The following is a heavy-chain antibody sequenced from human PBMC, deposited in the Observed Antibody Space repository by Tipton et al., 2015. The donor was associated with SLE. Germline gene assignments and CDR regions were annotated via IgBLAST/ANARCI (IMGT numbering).Heavy chain of an antibody. CDR2: IYPGDSDT. CDR3: ATPWSGRRGFNI. CDR1: GSSIASYW. D-gene: IGHD2-8*02. Sequence: QLVQSGAEVKKPGESLKISCKDSGSSIASYWLAWVRQMPGKGLEWMGIIYPGDSDTRYSPSFQGQVTISADKSIKTAYLQWRSLKASDTAMYYCATPWSGRRGFNIWGQGTMVIVSS. V-gene: IGHV5-51*03. J-gene: IGHJ3*02.